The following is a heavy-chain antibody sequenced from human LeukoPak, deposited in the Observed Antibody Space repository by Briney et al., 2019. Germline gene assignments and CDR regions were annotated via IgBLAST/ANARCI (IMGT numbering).Heavy chain of an antibody. V-gene: IGHV3-48*01. CDR2: ISSSSSTI. D-gene: IGHD3-10*01. Sequence: PGGSLRLSCAASGFTFSSYSMNWVRQAPGKGLEWVSYISSSSSTIYYADSVKGRFTISRDNAKSSLYLQMNSLRAEDTAVYYCARDQEKWFGELLDYWGQGTLVTVSS. J-gene: IGHJ4*02. CDR1: GFTFSSYS. CDR3: ARDQEKWFGELLDY.